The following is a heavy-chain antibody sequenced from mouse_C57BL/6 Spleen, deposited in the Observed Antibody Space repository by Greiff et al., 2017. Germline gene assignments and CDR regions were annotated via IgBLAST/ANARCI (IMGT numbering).Heavy chain of an antibody. V-gene: IGHV5-17*01. J-gene: IGHJ4*01. CDR1: GFTFSDYG. CDR3: ARGDYGYAMDY. D-gene: IGHD1-1*01. CDR2: ISSGSSTI. Sequence: EVKLEESGGGLVKPGGSLKLSCAASGFTFSDYGMHWVRQAPEKGLEWVAYISSGSSTIYYADTVKGRFTISRDNAKNTLFLQMTSLRSEDTAMYYCARGDYGYAMDYWGQGTSVTVSS.